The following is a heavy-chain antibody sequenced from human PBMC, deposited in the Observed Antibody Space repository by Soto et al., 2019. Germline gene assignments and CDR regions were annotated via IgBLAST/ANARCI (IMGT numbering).Heavy chain of an antibody. V-gene: IGHV3-21*01. Sequence: SGGSLRLSCAASGFTFSSYSMNWVRQAPGKGLEWVSSISSSSSYIYYADSVKGRFTISRDNAKNSLYLQMNSLRAEDTAVYYCARDRWVGFLEWLSPRDGMDVWGQGTTVTVSS. CDR3: ARDRWVGFLEWLSPRDGMDV. D-gene: IGHD3-3*01. CDR2: ISSSSSYI. J-gene: IGHJ6*02. CDR1: GFTFSSYS.